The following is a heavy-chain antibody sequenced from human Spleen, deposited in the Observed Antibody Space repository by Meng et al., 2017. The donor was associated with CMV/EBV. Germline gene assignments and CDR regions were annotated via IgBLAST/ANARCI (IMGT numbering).Heavy chain of an antibody. Sequence: GESLKISCAASGFTFSAYYMNWVRQAPGKGLEWVAILSYDGSQRYYTDSVKGRFTISRDNSMDTMYLQMNSLRREDTAVYYCARAAFCSSSTCWYGMDVWGQGTTVTVSS. CDR2: LSYDGSQR. J-gene: IGHJ6*02. V-gene: IGHV3-30*14. CDR1: GFTFSAYY. CDR3: ARAAFCSSSTCWYGMDV. D-gene: IGHD2-2*01.